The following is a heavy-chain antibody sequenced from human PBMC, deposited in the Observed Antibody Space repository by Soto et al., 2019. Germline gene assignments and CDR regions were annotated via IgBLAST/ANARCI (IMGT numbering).Heavy chain of an antibody. Sequence: QVQLVQSGAEVKKPGSSVKVSCKASGGTFSSYAISWVRQAPGQGLEWMGGIIPIFGTANYAQKFQGRVTITADKSTSTAYMELSSLRSEDTAVYYCARDLSLGYCSSTSCPTVFDYWGQGTLVTVSS. CDR1: GGTFSSYA. V-gene: IGHV1-69*06. CDR3: ARDLSLGYCSSTSCPTVFDY. CDR2: IIPIFGTA. J-gene: IGHJ4*02. D-gene: IGHD2-2*01.